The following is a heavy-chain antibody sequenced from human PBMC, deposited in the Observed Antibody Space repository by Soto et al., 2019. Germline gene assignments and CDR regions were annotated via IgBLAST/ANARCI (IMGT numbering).Heavy chain of an antibody. V-gene: IGHV4-59*08. CDR3: ARQIVDYYFMDV. CDR2: IYNSGST. Sequence: PSETLSLTCTVSGGSISSFYWTWIRQPPGKGLEWIGNIYNSGSTNYNPSLKSRVTISVDTSKNQFSLKLSSVTAADTAVYYCARQIVDYYFMDVWGKGTTVTVSS. CDR1: GGSISSFY. J-gene: IGHJ6*03. D-gene: IGHD3-22*01.